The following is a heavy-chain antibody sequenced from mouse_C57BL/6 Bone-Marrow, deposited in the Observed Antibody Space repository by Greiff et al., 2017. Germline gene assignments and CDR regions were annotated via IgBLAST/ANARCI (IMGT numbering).Heavy chain of an antibody. CDR2: INPNNGGT. Sequence: EVQLQQSGPELVKPGASVKISCKASGYTFTDYYMNWVKQSHGKSLEWIGDINPNNGGTSYNQTFKGKATLTVDKSSSTAYMELRSLTSEDSAVYYCAKEAYYFDVWGQGTTLTVSS. J-gene: IGHJ2*01. V-gene: IGHV1-26*01. CDR1: GYTFTDYY. CDR3: AKEAYYFDV.